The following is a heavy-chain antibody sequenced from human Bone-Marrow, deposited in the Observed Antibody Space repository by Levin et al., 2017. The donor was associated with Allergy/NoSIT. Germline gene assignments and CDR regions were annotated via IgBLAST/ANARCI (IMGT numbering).Heavy chain of an antibody. CDR1: AFTFSSYA. D-gene: IGHD1-26*01. J-gene: IGHJ4*02. V-gene: IGHV3-23*01. Sequence: PGGSLRLSCAASAFTFSSYAMTWVRQAPGKGLEWVSHITSGSGGGIYYAHSVKGRFTISRDNSKSTLYLQMNSLRAEDTALYYCARGTYGSFDYWGQGTLVTVSS. CDR3: ARGTYGSFDY. CDR2: ITSGSGGGI.